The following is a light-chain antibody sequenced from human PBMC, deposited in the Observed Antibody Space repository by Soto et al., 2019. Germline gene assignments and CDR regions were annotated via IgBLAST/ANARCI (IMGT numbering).Light chain of an antibody. CDR1: QSVSSY. J-gene: IGKJ1*01. Sequence: EIMLSQSPATVSLSPGERATLSCRASQSVSSYLAWYQQKPGQAPRLLIYDASNRATGIPARFSGSGSGTDFTLIISSLEPEDFAVYYCQQRSNWPRTFGQGTKVDIK. CDR2: DAS. V-gene: IGKV3-11*01. CDR3: QQRSNWPRT.